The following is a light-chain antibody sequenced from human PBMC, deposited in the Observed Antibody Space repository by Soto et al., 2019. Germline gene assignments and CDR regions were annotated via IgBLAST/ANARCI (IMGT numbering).Light chain of an antibody. CDR3: QHYDNLPLT. J-gene: IGKJ4*01. CDR1: HIIYNY. CDR2: DAS. V-gene: IGKV1-33*01. Sequence: DIQMTQSPSSLSASVGDRVTIACQASHIIYNYLNWYHQKPGKAPKLLIFDASNLERGVPSRFSGSGSRTHFSLSINNLQPEDVGTYFCQHYDNLPLTFGGGTKVDIK.